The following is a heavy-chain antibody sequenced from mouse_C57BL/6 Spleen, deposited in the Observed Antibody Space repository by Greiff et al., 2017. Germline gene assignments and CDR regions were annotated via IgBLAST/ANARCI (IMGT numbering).Heavy chain of an antibody. CDR3: AREDYYGSSYDAMDY. Sequence: QVQLQQSRPELVKPGASVKISCKASGYAFSSSWMNWVKQRPGKGLEWIGRIYPGDGDTNYNGKFKGKATLTADKSSSTAYMQLSSLTSEDSAVYVCAREDYYGSSYDAMDYWGQGTSVTVSS. V-gene: IGHV1-82*01. J-gene: IGHJ4*01. D-gene: IGHD1-1*01. CDR2: IYPGDGDT. CDR1: GYAFSSSW.